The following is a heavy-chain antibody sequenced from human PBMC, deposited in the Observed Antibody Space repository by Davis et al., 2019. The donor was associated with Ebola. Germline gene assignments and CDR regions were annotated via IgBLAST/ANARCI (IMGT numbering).Heavy chain of an antibody. V-gene: IGHV3-30-3*01. D-gene: IGHD6-13*01. J-gene: IGHJ5*02. CDR3: AKDSSSRHLSWFDP. CDR2: ISYDGSNK. Sequence: GESLKISCAASGFTFSSYAMHWVRQAPGKGLEWVAVISYDGSNKYYADSVKGRFTISRDNSKNTLYLQMNSLRAEDTALYYCAKDSSSRHLSWFDPWGQGTLVTVSS. CDR1: GFTFSSYA.